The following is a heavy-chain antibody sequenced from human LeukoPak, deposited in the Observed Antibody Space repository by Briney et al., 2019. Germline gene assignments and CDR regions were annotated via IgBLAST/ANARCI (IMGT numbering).Heavy chain of an antibody. D-gene: IGHD3-22*01. CDR3: AKDPTHYRVWDDYDSRRLSH. V-gene: IGHV3-64*01. Sequence: GGSLRLSCAASGFTFNSYAMHWVRQAPGKGLEYVSGIRSKGGSTYYVNSVKGRFTISRDNSKNTLYLQMDSLRAEDTAVYYCAKDPTHYRVWDDYDSRRLSHWGQGTLVTVSS. CDR2: IRSKGGST. CDR1: GFTFNSYA. J-gene: IGHJ4*02.